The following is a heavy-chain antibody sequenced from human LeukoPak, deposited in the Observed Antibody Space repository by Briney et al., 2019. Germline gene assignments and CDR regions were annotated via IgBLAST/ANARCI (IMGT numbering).Heavy chain of an antibody. V-gene: IGHV4-61*01. CDR2: IYYSGST. D-gene: IGHD3-22*01. CDR3: ARLYWYYDPTPYYYYYYMDV. Sequence: SETLSLTCSVSGDSISTSRYYWSWIRQPPGKGLEWIGYIYYSGSTNYNPSLKSRVTISVDTSKNQFSLKLSSVTAADTAVYYCARLYWYYDPTPYYYYYYMDVWGKGTTVTISS. CDR1: GDSISTSRYY. J-gene: IGHJ6*03.